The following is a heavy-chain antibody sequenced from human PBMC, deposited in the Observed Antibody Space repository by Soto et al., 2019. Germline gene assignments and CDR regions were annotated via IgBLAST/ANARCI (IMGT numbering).Heavy chain of an antibody. Sequence: PSETLSLTCTVSGHSLSSGGYYWSWIRQHPGKGLEWVGYIYFTGSTLYNPSLKSRLSMSLDTSKDQFSLKLGSVTAADTAIYYCARDWGSSGRPNWGPGTLVTVSS. J-gene: IGHJ4*02. CDR3: ARDWGSSGRPN. V-gene: IGHV4-31*03. D-gene: IGHD3-16*01. CDR1: GHSLSSGGYY. CDR2: IYFTGST.